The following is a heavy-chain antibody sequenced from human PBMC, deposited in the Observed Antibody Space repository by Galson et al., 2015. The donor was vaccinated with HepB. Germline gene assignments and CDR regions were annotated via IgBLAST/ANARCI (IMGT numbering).Heavy chain of an antibody. V-gene: IGHV3-23*01. J-gene: IGHJ1*01. D-gene: IGHD6-19*01. Sequence: LRLSCAASGFTFSSYAIMWVRQAPGTGLEWVSGMSDNGDNTFYADSMKGRFTISRDISKNTVYLQMNSLRVEDTAVYYCATRSGASGWYSYFQHWGQGTLVTVSS. CDR1: GFTFSSYA. CDR3: ATRSGASGWYSYFQH. CDR2: MSDNGDNT.